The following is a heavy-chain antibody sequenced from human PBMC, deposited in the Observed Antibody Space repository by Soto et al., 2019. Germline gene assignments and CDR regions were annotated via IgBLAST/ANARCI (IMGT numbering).Heavy chain of an antibody. J-gene: IGHJ6*02. CDR3: ARDDDGPQNGMDV. V-gene: IGHV3-33*01. Sequence: QVQLVESGGGVVQPGRSLTVSCEASGFTFSSYGMHWVRQAPGKGLDWVAVITKDGSSKYYADSVKGRFTISRDNSRNMLSLQMNTLRAEDTALYYCARDDDGPQNGMDVWGQGTTVTVSS. CDR2: ITKDGSSK. CDR1: GFTFSSYG. D-gene: IGHD4-17*01.